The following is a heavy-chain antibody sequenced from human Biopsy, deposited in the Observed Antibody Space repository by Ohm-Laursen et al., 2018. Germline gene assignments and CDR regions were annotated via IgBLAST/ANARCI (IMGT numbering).Heavy chain of an antibody. CDR3: ARARAHNFGALEF. V-gene: IGHV2-70*04. CDR1: GLSLSSTGMR. J-gene: IGHJ4*01. CDR2: LDWDDDK. D-gene: IGHD1-1*01. Sequence: TQTLTLTCSFSGLSLSSTGMRISWVRQPPGKALECLVRLDWDDDKFYSPSLETRLSLSKDTTTNQVVLTLTDVDPEDTATYYCARARAHNFGALEFWGQGILVTVSS.